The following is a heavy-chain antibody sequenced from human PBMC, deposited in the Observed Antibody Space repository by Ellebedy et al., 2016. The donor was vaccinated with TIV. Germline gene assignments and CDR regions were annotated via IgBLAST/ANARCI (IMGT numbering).Heavy chain of an antibody. CDR2: ITWNGGSV. Sequence: GESLNISXTASGFKFDDHTMHWLRQRPGKGLEWVASITWNGGSVYYSDSLRGPFTVSRDNSKNSLFLQMNGLKPEDTALYYCSKGGSFSESTFEYWGQGSLVTVSP. J-gene: IGHJ4*02. V-gene: IGHV3-43*01. CDR1: GFKFDDHT. D-gene: IGHD1-26*01. CDR3: SKGGSFSESTFEY.